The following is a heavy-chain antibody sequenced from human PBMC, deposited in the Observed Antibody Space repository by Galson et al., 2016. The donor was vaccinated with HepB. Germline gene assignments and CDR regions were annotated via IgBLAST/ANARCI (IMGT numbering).Heavy chain of an antibody. Sequence: ETLSLTCLVSGGSINTYHWTWIRQPPGKGLEWLGDIYYSGNTNYNPSLRSRVTMSVDTSKNQFSLRLSSATAADTAIYYCARLRRRFCTSLNCYYFYYYDMDVWGQGTTITVSS. CDR3: ARLRRRFCTSLNCYYFYYYDMDV. CDR1: GGSINTYH. D-gene: IGHD2-2*01. CDR2: IYYSGNT. J-gene: IGHJ6*02. V-gene: IGHV4-59*08.